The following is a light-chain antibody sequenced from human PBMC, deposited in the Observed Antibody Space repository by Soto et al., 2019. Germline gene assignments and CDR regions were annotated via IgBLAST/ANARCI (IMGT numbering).Light chain of an antibody. CDR3: QEYDVVPLT. V-gene: IGKV3-11*01. CDR2: DAS. J-gene: IGKJ4*01. CDR1: QSVSTY. Sequence: TVLTQSPATLSLSPGEGATLSCRASQSVSTYLAWYQQKPGQAPRLLIFDASNRATGIPARFSGSGSGTDFSLTISSLEPEDSAVYYCQEYDVVPLTFGGGTKVEIK.